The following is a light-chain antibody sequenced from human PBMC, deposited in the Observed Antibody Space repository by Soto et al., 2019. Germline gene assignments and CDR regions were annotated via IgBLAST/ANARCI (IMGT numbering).Light chain of an antibody. CDR3: QQYGSSPRT. V-gene: IGKV3-20*01. CDR1: QSVSSSY. CDR2: GAS. Sequence: EIVXXQSPGTLSLSPGERXTLSCRASQSVSSSYLAWYQQKPGQAPSLLMYGASSRATGIPERFSGSGSGTDFTLTISRLEPEDFAVYYCQQYGSSPRTFGQGTKVDIK. J-gene: IGKJ1*01.